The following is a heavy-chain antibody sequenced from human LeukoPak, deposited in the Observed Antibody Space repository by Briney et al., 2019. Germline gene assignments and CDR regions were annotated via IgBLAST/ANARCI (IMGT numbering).Heavy chain of an antibody. J-gene: IGHJ6*04. CDR1: GFTFSSYA. Sequence: GGSLRLSCAASGFTFSSYAMSWVRQAPGKGLEWVSAISGSGGSAYYADSVKGRFTISRDNSKNTLYLQMNSLRAEDTAVYYCAKDFSSQSIAVAGRHYYYYYGMDVWGKRTTVTVSS. V-gene: IGHV3-23*01. CDR3: AKDFSSQSIAVAGRHYYYYYGMDV. D-gene: IGHD6-19*01. CDR2: ISGSGGSA.